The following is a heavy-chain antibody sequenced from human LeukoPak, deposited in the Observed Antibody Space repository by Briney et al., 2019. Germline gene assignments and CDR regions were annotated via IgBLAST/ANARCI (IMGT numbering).Heavy chain of an antibody. D-gene: IGHD3-16*01. CDR3: ARDGPTDVGGPRAFDI. Sequence: GGSLRLSCAAPGFTFSSYSMNWVRQAPGKGLEWVSYISSSSSTIYYADSVEGRFTISRDSTKNSLYMQMNSLRVEDTAVYFCARDGPTDVGGPRAFDIWGQGTMVTVSS. CDR1: GFTFSSYS. V-gene: IGHV3-48*04. CDR2: ISSSSSTI. J-gene: IGHJ3*02.